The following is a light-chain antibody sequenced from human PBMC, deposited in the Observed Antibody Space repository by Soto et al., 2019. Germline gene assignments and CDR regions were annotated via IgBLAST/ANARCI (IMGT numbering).Light chain of an antibody. Sequence: QSALTQPASVSGSPGQSITISCTGIRSDIGADDYVSWYQQYPGKAPKVMIYAVNYRPSGVSNRFSGSKSGNTASLTISGLQAEDEADYYCSSYTNSNTLIFGGGTKLTVL. CDR1: RSDIGADDY. J-gene: IGLJ2*01. CDR3: SSYTNSNTLI. CDR2: AVN. V-gene: IGLV2-14*03.